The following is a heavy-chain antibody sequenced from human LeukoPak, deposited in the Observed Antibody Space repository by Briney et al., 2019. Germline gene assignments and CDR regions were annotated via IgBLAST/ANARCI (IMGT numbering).Heavy chain of an antibody. V-gene: IGHV3-7*01. CDR1: GFTFSSYA. D-gene: IGHD3-22*01. J-gene: IGHJ4*02. CDR2: IKQDGSEK. CDR3: ARPYYYDSSGYNY. Sequence: GGSLRLSCAASGFTFSSYAMHWVRQAPGKGLEWVANIKQDGSEKYYVDSVKGRFTISRDNAKNSLYLQMNSLRAEDTAVYYCARPYYYDSSGYNYWGQGTLVTVSS.